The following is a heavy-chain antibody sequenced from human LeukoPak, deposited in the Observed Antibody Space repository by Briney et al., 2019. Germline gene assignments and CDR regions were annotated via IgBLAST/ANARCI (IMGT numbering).Heavy chain of an antibody. J-gene: IGHJ4*02. D-gene: IGHD3-10*01. CDR3: ARGTIYYGSGNYFDY. V-gene: IGHV3-30*04. Sequence: PGESLRLSCTATGFTFSSYAMHWVRQAPGKGLEWVAVISYDGSNKYYADSVKGRFTISRDNSKNTLYLQMNSLRAEDTAVYCCARGTIYYGSGNYFDYWGQGTLVTVSS. CDR2: ISYDGSNK. CDR1: GFTFSSYA.